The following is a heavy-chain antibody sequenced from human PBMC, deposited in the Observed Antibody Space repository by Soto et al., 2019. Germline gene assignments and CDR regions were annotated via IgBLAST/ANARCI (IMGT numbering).Heavy chain of an antibody. CDR2: ISSSSSTI. CDR1: GFTFSSYS. J-gene: IGHJ4*02. Sequence: EVQLVESGGGLVQPGGSLRLSCAASGFTFSSYSMNWVRQAPGKGLEWVSYISSSSSTIYYADSVKGRFTISRDNAKNSLYLQMNSLRDEDTAVYYCASPQKGYCSGGSCPYYFDYWGQGTLVTVSS. V-gene: IGHV3-48*02. D-gene: IGHD2-15*01. CDR3: ASPQKGYCSGGSCPYYFDY.